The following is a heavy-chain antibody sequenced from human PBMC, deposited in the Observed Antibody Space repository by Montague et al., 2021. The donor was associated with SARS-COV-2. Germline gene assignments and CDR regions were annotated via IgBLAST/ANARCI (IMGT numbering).Heavy chain of an antibody. J-gene: IGHJ3*01. CDR2: IYWDGDQ. CDR3: ARRYDFYRAEAFDV. D-gene: IGHD3-3*01. Sequence: PALVKPTQTLTLTCVFSGFSLNTDGVSVAWIRRPPGKALEWLALIYWDGDQRYSSSLKTRVTITKDTSRNRVVLTMTNLDPVDTATYYCARRYDFYRAEAFDVWGQGTMVTVSS. CDR1: GFSLNTDGVS. V-gene: IGHV2-5*02.